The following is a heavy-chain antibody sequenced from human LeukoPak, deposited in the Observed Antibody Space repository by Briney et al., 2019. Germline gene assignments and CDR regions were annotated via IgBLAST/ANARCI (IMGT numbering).Heavy chain of an antibody. V-gene: IGHV3-23*01. Sequence: PGGSLRVSCAASGFTFSSYAMSWVRQARGKGLEWVSAISGSGGSTYYADSVKGRFTISRDNSKNTLYLQMNSLRAEDTAVYYCATRSLQKEVGDYWGQGTLVTVSS. CDR1: GFTFSSYA. CDR2: ISGSGGST. J-gene: IGHJ4*02. D-gene: IGHD2-15*01. CDR3: ATRSLQKEVGDY.